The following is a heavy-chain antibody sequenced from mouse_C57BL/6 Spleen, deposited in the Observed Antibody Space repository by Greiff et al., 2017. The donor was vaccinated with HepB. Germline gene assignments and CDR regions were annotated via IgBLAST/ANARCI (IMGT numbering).Heavy chain of an antibody. CDR3: ASYNDYDRGFAY. CDR2: IYPGSGST. D-gene: IGHD2-4*01. J-gene: IGHJ3*01. Sequence: QVQLQQPGAELVKPGASVKMSCKASGYTFTSYWITWVKQRPGQGLEWIGDIYPGSGSTNYNEKFKSKATLTVDTSSSTAYMQLSSLTSEDSAVYYCASYNDYDRGFAYWGQGTLVTVSA. V-gene: IGHV1-55*01. CDR1: GYTFTSYW.